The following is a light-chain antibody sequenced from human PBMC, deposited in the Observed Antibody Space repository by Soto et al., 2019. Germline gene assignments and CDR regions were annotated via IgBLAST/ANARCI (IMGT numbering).Light chain of an antibody. CDR2: EVS. CDR1: SSDVGGYNY. CDR3: SSYAGSNNVV. J-gene: IGLJ2*01. Sequence: QSALTQPPSASGSPGQSVTISCTGTSSDVGGYNYVSWYQQHPGKAPKLMIYEVSKRPSGVPDRFSGSKSGNTASLTDSGLQAEDEAVYYCSSYAGSNNVVFGGGTKLTVL. V-gene: IGLV2-8*01.